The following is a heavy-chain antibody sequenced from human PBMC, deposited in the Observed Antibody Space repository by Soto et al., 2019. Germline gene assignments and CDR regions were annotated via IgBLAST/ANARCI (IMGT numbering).Heavy chain of an antibody. CDR1: GFTFSSYE. J-gene: IGHJ5*02. CDR2: ISSSGSTI. V-gene: IGHV3-48*03. D-gene: IGHD2-21*01. CDR3: ARVRHISNWFDP. Sequence: GGSLRLSCAASGFTFSSYEMNWARQAPGKGLEWVSYISSSGSTIYYADSVKGRFTISRDNAKNSLYLQMNSLRAEDTAVYYCARVRHISNWFDPWGQGTLVTVSS.